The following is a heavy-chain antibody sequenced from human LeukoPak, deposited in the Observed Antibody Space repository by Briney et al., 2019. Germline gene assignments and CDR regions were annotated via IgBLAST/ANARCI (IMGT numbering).Heavy chain of an antibody. CDR2: ISYDGSNK. CDR1: GFTFSSYA. J-gene: IGHJ4*02. D-gene: IGHD4-17*01. V-gene: IGHV3-30-3*01. CDR3: ASNYGDDPNY. Sequence: GRSLRLSCAASGFTFSSYAMHWVRQAPGKGLEWVAVISYDGSNKYYADSVKGRFTISRDNSKNTLYLQMNSLRAEDTAVYYCASNYGDDPNYWGQGTLVTVSS.